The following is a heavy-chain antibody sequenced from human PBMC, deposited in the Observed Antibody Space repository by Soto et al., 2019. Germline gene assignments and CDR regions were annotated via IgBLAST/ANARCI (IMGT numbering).Heavy chain of an antibody. V-gene: IGHV3-23*01. CDR1: GFTFSTYA. Sequence: GGSLRLSCAASGFTFSTYAMNWVRQAPGKGLQWVSAISGSGDATYYADSVKGRFTISRDNSINRPYLQMNSLRIEDTAVYYCAHPRGYGVFDAYDIWGQGTLVTVSS. D-gene: IGHD4-17*01. CDR2: ISGSGDAT. J-gene: IGHJ3*02. CDR3: AHPRGYGVFDAYDI.